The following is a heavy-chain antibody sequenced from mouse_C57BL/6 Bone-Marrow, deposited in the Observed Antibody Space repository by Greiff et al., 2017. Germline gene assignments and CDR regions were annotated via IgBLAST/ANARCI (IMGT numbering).Heavy chain of an antibody. Sequence: QVQLQQSGAELARPGASVKLSCKASGYTFTSYGISWVKQRTGQGLEWIGEIYPRSGNTYYNEKFKGKATLTADKSSSTAYMELRSLTSEDSAVYFCARRGYYGSRCYAMDYWGQGTSVTVSS. J-gene: IGHJ4*01. CDR3: ARRGYYGSRCYAMDY. D-gene: IGHD1-1*01. CDR1: GYTFTSYG. CDR2: IYPRSGNT. V-gene: IGHV1-81*01.